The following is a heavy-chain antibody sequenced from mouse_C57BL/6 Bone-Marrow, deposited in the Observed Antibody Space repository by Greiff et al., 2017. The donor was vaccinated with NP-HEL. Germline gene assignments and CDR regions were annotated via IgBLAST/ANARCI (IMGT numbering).Heavy chain of an antibody. J-gene: IGHJ3*01. CDR2: ISSGGSYT. CDR1: GFTFSSYG. D-gene: IGHD1-1*01. V-gene: IGHV5-6*01. CDR3: ATRSTTVVGKAWFAY. Sequence: EVKLVESGGDLVKPGGSLKLSCAASGFTFSSYGMSWVRQTPDKRLEWVATISSGGSYTYYPDSVKGRFTISRDNAKNTLYLQMSSLKSEDTAMYYCATRSTTVVGKAWFAYWGQGTLVTVSA.